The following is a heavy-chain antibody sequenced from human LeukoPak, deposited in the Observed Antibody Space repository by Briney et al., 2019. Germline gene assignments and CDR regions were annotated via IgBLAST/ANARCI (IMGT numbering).Heavy chain of an antibody. CDR1: GGSISSGSYY. V-gene: IGHV4-61*01. Sequence: PSETLSLTCTVSGGSISSGSYYWSWIRQPPGKGLEWIGYIYYSGSTNYNPSLKSRVTISVDTSKNQFSLKLSSVTAADTAVYYCARGGVAARTLWSFDYWGQGTLVTVSS. J-gene: IGHJ4*02. CDR3: ARGGVAARTLWSFDY. D-gene: IGHD6-6*01. CDR2: IYYSGST.